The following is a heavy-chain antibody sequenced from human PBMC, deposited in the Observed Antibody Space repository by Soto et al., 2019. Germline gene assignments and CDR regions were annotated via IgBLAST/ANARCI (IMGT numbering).Heavy chain of an antibody. CDR3: ARGPQGNWFDP. Sequence: TSETLSLTCAVYGGSFSGYYWSWIRQPPGKGLEWIGEINHSGSTNYNPSLKSRVTISVDTSKNQFSLNLTSVTAANTAVYYCARGPQGNWFDPWGQGTLVTVSS. CDR2: INHSGST. CDR1: GGSFSGYY. V-gene: IGHV4-34*01. J-gene: IGHJ5*02.